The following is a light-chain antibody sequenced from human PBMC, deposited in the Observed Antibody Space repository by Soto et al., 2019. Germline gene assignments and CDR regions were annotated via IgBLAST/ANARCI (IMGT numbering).Light chain of an antibody. Sequence: QSVLTQPASVSGSPGQSITISCTGTSGDIGSYNRVSWYQQHPGKAPKLIISEVTDRPSGVSNRFSGSKSGNTASLTISGLQAEDEAEYYCSSYTNIKTRACVFGTGTKLTVL. J-gene: IGLJ1*01. CDR1: SGDIGSYNR. CDR3: SSYTNIKTRACV. V-gene: IGLV2-14*01. CDR2: EVT.